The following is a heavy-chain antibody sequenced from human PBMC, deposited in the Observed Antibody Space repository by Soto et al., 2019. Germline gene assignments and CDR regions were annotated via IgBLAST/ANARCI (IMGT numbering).Heavy chain of an antibody. Sequence: GGSLRLSCAASGFTFSSYAMHWVRQAPGKGLEWVAVISYDGSNKYYADSVKGRFTISRDNSKNTLYLQMNSLRAEDKAVYYCARGRGYCSSTSCYSPGGFDYWGQGTLVTVSS. CDR3: ARGRGYCSSTSCYSPGGFDY. J-gene: IGHJ4*02. D-gene: IGHD2-2*01. V-gene: IGHV3-30-3*01. CDR2: ISYDGSNK. CDR1: GFTFSSYA.